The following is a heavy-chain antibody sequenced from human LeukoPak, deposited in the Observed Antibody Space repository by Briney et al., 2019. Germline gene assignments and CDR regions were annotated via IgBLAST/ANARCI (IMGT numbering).Heavy chain of an antibody. CDR3: AKPAYSSGWRPNYNWFDP. CDR1: GFTFSSYG. CDR2: IRYDGSNK. Sequence: GGSLRLSCAASGFTFSSYGMHWVRQAPGKGLAWVAFIRYDGSNKYYADSVKGRFTISRDNSKNTLYLQMNSLRAEDTAVYYCAKPAYSSGWRPNYNWFDPWGQGTLVTVS. J-gene: IGHJ5*02. D-gene: IGHD6-19*01. V-gene: IGHV3-30*02.